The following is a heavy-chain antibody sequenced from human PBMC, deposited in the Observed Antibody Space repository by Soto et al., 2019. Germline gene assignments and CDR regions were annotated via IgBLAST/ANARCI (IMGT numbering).Heavy chain of an antibody. Sequence: ASVKVSCKASGYTFTGYYMHWVRQAPGQGLEWMGWINPNSGGTNYAQKFQGWVTMTRDTSISTAYMELSRLRSDDTAVYYCARQAYCGGDCPTGGHDAFDIWGQGTMVTVSS. CDR3: ARQAYCGGDCPTGGHDAFDI. J-gene: IGHJ3*02. CDR1: GYTFTGYY. CDR2: INPNSGGT. D-gene: IGHD2-21*02. V-gene: IGHV1-2*04.